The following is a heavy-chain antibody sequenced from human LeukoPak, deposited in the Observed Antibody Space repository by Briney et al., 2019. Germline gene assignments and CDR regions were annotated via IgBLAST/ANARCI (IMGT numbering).Heavy chain of an antibody. D-gene: IGHD3-3*01. J-gene: IGHJ4*02. CDR3: ASSANDFWSGYHDY. CDR1: GGSFSGYY. Sequence: SETLSLTCAVYGGSFSGYYWSWIRQPPGKGLEWIGEINHSGSTNYNPSLKSRVTISVDTSKNQFSLRLSSVTAADTAVYYCASSANDFWSGYHDYWGQGTLVTVSS. V-gene: IGHV4-34*01. CDR2: INHSGST.